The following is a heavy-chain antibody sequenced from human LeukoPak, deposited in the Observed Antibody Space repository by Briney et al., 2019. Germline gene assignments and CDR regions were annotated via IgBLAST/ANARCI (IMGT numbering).Heavy chain of an antibody. V-gene: IGHV3-23*01. CDR2: ISASGSNT. CDR1: GFTFNTYG. CDR3: AQDGYCSSAHCYTGAIEM. J-gene: IGHJ3*02. Sequence: GGSLRLSCTVSGFTFNTYGMSWVRQAPGKGLEWVSAISASGSNTHYAESAKGRVIISRDNSKNTLYLEMKSLRAEDTALYFCAQDGYCSSAHCYTGAIEMWGQGTMVTVS. D-gene: IGHD2-2*01.